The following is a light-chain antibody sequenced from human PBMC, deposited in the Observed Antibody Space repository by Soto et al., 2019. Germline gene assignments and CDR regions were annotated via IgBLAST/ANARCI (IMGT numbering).Light chain of an antibody. CDR2: KAS. Sequence: DIQMTQSPSTLSASVGDRVTITCRASQSISSWLAWYQQKPGKAPKLLIYKASSLESGVPSRFSGSGSGTEFTLTICSLQPDDFATYYCQQYNSYSPPWTFGQGTKVEIK. CDR1: QSISSW. CDR3: QQYNSYSPPWT. J-gene: IGKJ1*01. V-gene: IGKV1-5*03.